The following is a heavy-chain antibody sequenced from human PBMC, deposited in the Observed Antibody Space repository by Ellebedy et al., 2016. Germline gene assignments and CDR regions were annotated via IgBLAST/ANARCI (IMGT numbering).Heavy chain of an antibody. D-gene: IGHD2-2*02. J-gene: IGHJ6*02. CDR3: ARGIIVVVPAAIHGYYYYGMDV. Sequence: SETLSLXCAVYGGSFSGYYWSWIRQPPGKGLEWIGEINHSGSTNYNPSLKSRVTISVDTSKNQFSLQLNSVTPEDTAVYYCARGIIVVVPAAIHGYYYYGMDVWGQGTTVTVSS. CDR2: INHSGST. V-gene: IGHV4-34*01. CDR1: GGSFSGYY.